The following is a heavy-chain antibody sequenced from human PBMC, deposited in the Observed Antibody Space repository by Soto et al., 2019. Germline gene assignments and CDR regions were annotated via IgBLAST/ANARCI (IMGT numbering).Heavy chain of an antibody. CDR3: ATSGVVPAAMGY. J-gene: IGHJ4*02. CDR1: GFTFSSYG. D-gene: IGHD2-2*01. CDR2: ISYDGSNK. V-gene: IGHV3-30*03. Sequence: VQLVESGGGVVQPGRSLRLSCAASGFTFSSYGMHWVRQAPGKGLEWVAVISYDGSNKYYADSVKGRFTISRDNSKNTLYLQMNSLRAEDTAVYYCATSGVVPAAMGYWGQGTLVTVSS.